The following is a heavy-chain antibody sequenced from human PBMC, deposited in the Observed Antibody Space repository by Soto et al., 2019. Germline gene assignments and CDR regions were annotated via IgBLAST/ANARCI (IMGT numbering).Heavy chain of an antibody. D-gene: IGHD2-15*01. J-gene: IGHJ6*02. Sequence: QVQLVQSGAEVKKPGSSVKVSCKASGGTFSSYAISWVRQAPGQGLEWMGGIIPIFGTANYAQQLQGRVTITADNSTSTAYMELSSLRSEDTAVYYCASRVDCSGGSCYSLDYYYGMDVWGQGTTVTVSS. CDR2: IIPIFGTA. V-gene: IGHV1-69*06. CDR3: ASRVDCSGGSCYSLDYYYGMDV. CDR1: GGTFSSYA.